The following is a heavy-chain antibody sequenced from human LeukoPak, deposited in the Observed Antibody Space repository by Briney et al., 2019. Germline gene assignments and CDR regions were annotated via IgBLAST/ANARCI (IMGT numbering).Heavy chain of an antibody. CDR3: ARGVSSGWYIRGY. J-gene: IGHJ4*02. D-gene: IGHD6-19*01. V-gene: IGHV4-34*01. Sequence: PSETLSLTCAVYGGSFSGYYWSWIRQPPGKGLEWIGEINHSGSTNYNPSLKSRVTISVDTSKNQFSLKLSSVTAADTAVYYCARGVSSGWYIRGYWGQGTLVTVSS. CDR1: GGSFSGYY. CDR2: INHSGST.